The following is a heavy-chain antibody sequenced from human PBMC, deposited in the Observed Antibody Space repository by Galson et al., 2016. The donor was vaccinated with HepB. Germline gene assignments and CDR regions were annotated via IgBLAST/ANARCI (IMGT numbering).Heavy chain of an antibody. Sequence: SLRLSCAASGMTFSSYWMSWVRQAPGKGLEWVANINKDASEKQYADSVKGRFTISRDNAKKSLYLQMDSLRVEDTAMYYCARFGLRYFDWSEDYAFDFWGQGTRVTVSS. CDR1: GMTFSSYW. CDR3: ARFGLRYFDWSEDYAFDF. J-gene: IGHJ3*01. D-gene: IGHD3-9*01. CDR2: INKDASEK. V-gene: IGHV3-7*01.